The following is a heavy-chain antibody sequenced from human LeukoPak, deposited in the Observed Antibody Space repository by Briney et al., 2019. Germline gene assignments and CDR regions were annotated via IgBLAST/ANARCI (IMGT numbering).Heavy chain of an antibody. Sequence: GGSLRLSCAASGFTFSSYAMSWVRQAPGKGLEWVSSISGSGGSTYYADSVKGRFTISRDNSKNTLYLQMNSLRAEDTAVYYCAKDMSAAAKSQNFDYWGQGTLVTVSS. V-gene: IGHV3-23*01. CDR1: GFTFSSYA. J-gene: IGHJ4*02. CDR2: ISGSGGST. CDR3: AKDMSAAAKSQNFDY. D-gene: IGHD6-13*01.